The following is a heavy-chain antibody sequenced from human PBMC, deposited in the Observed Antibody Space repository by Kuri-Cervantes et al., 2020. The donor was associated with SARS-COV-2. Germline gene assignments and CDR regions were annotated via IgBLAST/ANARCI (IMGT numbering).Heavy chain of an antibody. D-gene: IGHD4-11*01. CDR2: IYHSGST. Sequence: SETLSLTCAVSGGSISSSNWWSWVRQPPGKGLEWIGEIYHSGSTNYNPSLKSRVTISVDTSKNQFSLKLSSVTAADTAVYYCARQTTVIYYYMDVWGKGTTVTVSS. CDR3: ARQTTVIYYYMDV. CDR1: GGSISSSNW. V-gene: IGHV4-4*02. J-gene: IGHJ6*03.